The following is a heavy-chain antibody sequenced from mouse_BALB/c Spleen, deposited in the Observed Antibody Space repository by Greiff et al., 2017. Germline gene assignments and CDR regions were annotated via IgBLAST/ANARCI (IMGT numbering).Heavy chain of an antibody. J-gene: IGHJ3*01. Sequence: EVKLQQSGPDLVKPSQSLSLSCTATGYSITSGYSWHWLRQFPGNKLEWMGYIHYSGGTNYNPSLKSRISNTRDTSKNQFFLQLNSVTTEDTATYYCARWGNWDAWFAYWGQGTLVTVSA. V-gene: IGHV3-1*02. CDR1: GYSITSGYS. CDR2: IHYSGGT. D-gene: IGHD4-1*02. CDR3: ARWGNWDAWFAY.